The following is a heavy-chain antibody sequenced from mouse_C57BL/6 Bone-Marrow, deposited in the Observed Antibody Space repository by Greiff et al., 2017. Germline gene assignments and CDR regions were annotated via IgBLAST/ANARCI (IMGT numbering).Heavy chain of an antibody. CDR2: IDPSDSYT. V-gene: IGHV1-50*01. J-gene: IGHJ4*01. CDR1: GYTFTSYW. CDR3: ARETGTTYYYAMDY. D-gene: IGHD4-1*01. Sequence: QVQLQQPGAELVKPGASVKLSCKASGYTFTSYWMQWVKQRPGQGLEWIGEIDPSDSYTNYNQKFKGKATLTVDTSSSTAYMQLSSLTSEDSAVYYCARETGTTYYYAMDYWGQGTSVTGSS.